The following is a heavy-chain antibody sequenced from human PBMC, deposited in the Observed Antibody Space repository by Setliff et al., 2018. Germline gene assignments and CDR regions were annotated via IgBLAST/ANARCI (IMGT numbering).Heavy chain of an antibody. CDR3: AKGTPQDYYSMDV. V-gene: IGHV3-9*03. CDR2: ISWNSGSI. J-gene: IGHJ6*02. CDR1: GFTFDEFA. Sequence: PGGSLRLSCAASGFTFDEFAMHWVRQAPGKGLEWVSGISWNSGSIGYADSVKSRFTISRANAKNSLYLQMNSLRAEDMALYYCAKGTPQDYYSMDVWGQGTTVTVSS.